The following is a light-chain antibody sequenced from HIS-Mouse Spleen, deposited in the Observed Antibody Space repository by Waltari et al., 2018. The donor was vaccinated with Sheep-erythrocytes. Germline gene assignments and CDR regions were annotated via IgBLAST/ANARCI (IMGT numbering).Light chain of an antibody. CDR2: DVS. J-gene: IGLJ1*01. V-gene: IGLV2-11*01. Sequence: QSALTQPRSVSGSHGQSVTISCTGTSSDVGGYNYVSWYQQHPGKAPKHMIYDVSKRPSGVPDRLPGSKSGNTASLTISGLQAEDEADYYCCSYAGSYNHVFATGTKVTVL. CDR1: SSDVGGYNY. CDR3: CSYAGSYNHV.